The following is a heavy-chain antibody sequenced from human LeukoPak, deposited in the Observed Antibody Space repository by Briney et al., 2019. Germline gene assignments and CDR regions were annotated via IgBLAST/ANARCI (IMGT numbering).Heavy chain of an antibody. J-gene: IGHJ4*02. CDR3: ARRNYFDSSGYTY. D-gene: IGHD3-22*01. CDR1: GGSINCSSYY. Sequence: SETLSLTCTVSGGSINCSSYYGAWIRQPPGKGLEWIGSIYYSGSTYYNPSLKSRVTISVDTSKNQFSLKLTSVTAADTAVYYCARRNYFDSSGYTYWGQGTLVTVSS. V-gene: IGHV4-39*01. CDR2: IYYSGST.